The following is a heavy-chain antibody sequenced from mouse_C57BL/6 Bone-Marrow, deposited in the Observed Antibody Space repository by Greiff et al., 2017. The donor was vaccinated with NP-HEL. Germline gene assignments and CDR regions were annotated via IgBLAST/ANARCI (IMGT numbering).Heavy chain of an antibody. CDR2: IDPSDSYT. J-gene: IGHJ2*01. Sequence: QVQLQQPGAELVMPGASVKLSCKASGYTFTSYWMHWVKQRPGQGLEWIGEIDPSDSYTNYNQKFKGKSTLTVDKSSSTAYMQLSSLTSEDSAVYYCARRDYVFDYWGKGTTLTVSS. D-gene: IGHD2-4*01. CDR3: ARRDYVFDY. V-gene: IGHV1-69*01. CDR1: GYTFTSYW.